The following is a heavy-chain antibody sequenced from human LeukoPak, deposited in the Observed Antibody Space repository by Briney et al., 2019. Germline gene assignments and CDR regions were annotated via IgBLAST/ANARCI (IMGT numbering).Heavy chain of an antibody. CDR3: AKWLRSTYYYDSSGYYPTN. D-gene: IGHD3-22*01. CDR2: ISGSGGST. CDR1: GFTFSSYA. J-gene: IGHJ4*02. Sequence: PGGSLRLSCAASGFTFSSYAMSWVRQAPGKGLEWVSAISGSGGSTYYADSVKGRFTISRDNSKNTLYLQMNSLRAEDTAVYYCAKWLRSTYYYDSSGYYPTNWGQGTLVTVSS. V-gene: IGHV3-23*01.